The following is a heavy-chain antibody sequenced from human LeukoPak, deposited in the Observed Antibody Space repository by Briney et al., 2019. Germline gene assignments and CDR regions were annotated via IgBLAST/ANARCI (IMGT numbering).Heavy chain of an antibody. Sequence: SETLSLTCTVSGGSISSYYWSWIRQPPGKGLEWIGYIYYSGSTNYNPSLKSRVTISVDTSKNQFSLKLTSVTAADTALYYCARDQRLRDLPARHGSFDSWGQGTLVTVSS. V-gene: IGHV4-59*12. CDR1: GGSISSYY. CDR3: ARDQRLRDLPARHGSFDS. CDR2: IYYSGST. J-gene: IGHJ4*02. D-gene: IGHD6-6*01.